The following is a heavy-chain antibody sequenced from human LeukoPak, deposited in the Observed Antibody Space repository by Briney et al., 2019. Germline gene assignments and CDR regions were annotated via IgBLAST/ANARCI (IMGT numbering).Heavy chain of an antibody. D-gene: IGHD3-22*01. J-gene: IGHJ4*02. V-gene: IGHV3-23*01. CDR2: ISNGGGST. CDR3: AKHLYDSSGYYPPMDY. CDR1: GFTFSTFA. Sequence: GGSLRLSCAASGFTFSTFALNWVRQAPGEGLEWVSSISNGGGSTYYADSVKGRFTISRDNSKNTLYLQMNSLRAEDTAVYYCAKHLYDSSGYYPPMDYWGQGTPVTVSS.